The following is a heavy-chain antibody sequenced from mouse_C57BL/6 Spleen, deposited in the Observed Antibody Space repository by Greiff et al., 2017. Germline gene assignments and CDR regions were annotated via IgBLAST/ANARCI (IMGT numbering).Heavy chain of an antibody. Sequence: DVMLVESGGGLVQPGGSMKLSCVASGFTFSNYWMNWVRQSPEKGLEWVAQIRLKSDNYATHYAESVKGRFTISRDDSKSSVYLQMNNLRAEDTGIYYCTEGLRRGYAMDYWGQGTSVTVSS. J-gene: IGHJ4*01. CDR1: GFTFSNYW. CDR3: TEGLRRGYAMDY. V-gene: IGHV6-3*01. CDR2: IRLKSDNYAT. D-gene: IGHD2-4*01.